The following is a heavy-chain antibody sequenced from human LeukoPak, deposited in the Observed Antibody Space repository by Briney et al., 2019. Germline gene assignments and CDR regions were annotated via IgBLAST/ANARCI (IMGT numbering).Heavy chain of an antibody. D-gene: IGHD1-26*01. V-gene: IGHV4-31*03. CDR2: IYYSGST. J-gene: IGHJ4*02. CDR1: GGSISSGGYY. CDR3: AREGFGPKIGIDY. Sequence: SETLSLTCTVSGGSISSGGYYWSWIRQHPVKGLEWIGYIYYSGSTYYNPSLKSRVTISVDTSKNQFSLKLSSVTAADTAVYYCAREGFGPKIGIDYWGQGTLVTVSS.